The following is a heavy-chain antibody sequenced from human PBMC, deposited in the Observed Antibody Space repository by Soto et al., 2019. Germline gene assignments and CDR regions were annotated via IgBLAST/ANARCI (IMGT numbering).Heavy chain of an antibody. J-gene: IGHJ6*02. CDR2: INAGGST. V-gene: IGHV3-66*01. CDR3: VRENYYYGMDV. CDR1: GFDASVNY. Sequence: LSLSCAASGFDASVNYMTWVRQAPGKGLEWVSLINAGGSTLYADSVQGRFIISRDNSNNTLYLQMNSLRVEDTAMYYCVRENYYYGMDVWGQGTAVTVSS.